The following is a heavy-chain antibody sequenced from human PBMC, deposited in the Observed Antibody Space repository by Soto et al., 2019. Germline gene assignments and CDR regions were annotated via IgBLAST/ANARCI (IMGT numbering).Heavy chain of an antibody. D-gene: IGHD3-10*01. V-gene: IGHV3-30*03. Sequence: QVQLVESGGGVVQPGRSLGLSCAASGFTFSTYGLHWVRQAPGKGLEWMAFISYDGYDKYYADSVKGRFTISRDNSKNTVHLQMNSRRPEDTAVYYCARGMGYMNLSGEAYYFDYWGQGALVTVSS. CDR3: ARGMGYMNLSGEAYYFDY. CDR2: ISYDGYDK. CDR1: GFTFSTYG. J-gene: IGHJ4*02.